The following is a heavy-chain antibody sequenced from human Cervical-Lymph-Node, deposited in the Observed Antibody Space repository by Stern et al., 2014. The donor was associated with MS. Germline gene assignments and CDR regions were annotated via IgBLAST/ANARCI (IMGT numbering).Heavy chain of an antibody. CDR3: ATNILTGYKDLVNS. CDR1: GYTFTGAHY. V-gene: IGHV1-2*06. J-gene: IGHJ4*02. D-gene: IGHD3-9*01. CDR2: IHPRSGNT. Sequence: QVQLVQSVAEVKQPGASVNVSCQASGYTFTGAHYIHCVRQAPGQGLAWMGRIHPRSGNTHYAQKFQGRVAMTRDASIGTAYMDLNRLTSDDTAVYYCATNILTGYKDLVNSWGQGTLLTVSS.